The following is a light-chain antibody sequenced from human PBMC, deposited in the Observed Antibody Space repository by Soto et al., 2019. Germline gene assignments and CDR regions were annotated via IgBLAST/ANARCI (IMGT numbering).Light chain of an antibody. CDR1: SSDVGGYNF. Sequence: SALTQPASVSGSPGQSITISCTGTSSDVGGYNFVSWYQQHPGKAPKLMTYDVNNRPSGVSNRFSGSKSGNTASLTISGLQAEDEADYYCSSYTSSSTYVFGTGTKVTVL. CDR3: SSYTSSSTYV. J-gene: IGLJ1*01. CDR2: DVN. V-gene: IGLV2-14*03.